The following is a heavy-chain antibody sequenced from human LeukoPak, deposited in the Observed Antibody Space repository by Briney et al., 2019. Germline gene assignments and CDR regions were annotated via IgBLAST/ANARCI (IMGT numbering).Heavy chain of an antibody. V-gene: IGHV3-9*03. CDR2: ISWNSGSI. Sequence: PGRSLRLSCAASGFTFDDYAMHWVRQAPGKGLEWVSGISWNSGSIGYADSVKGRFTISRDNAKNSLYLQMSSLRAEDMALYYCAREWEGGYWGQGTLVTVSS. D-gene: IGHD1-26*01. CDR1: GFTFDDYA. J-gene: IGHJ4*02. CDR3: AREWEGGY.